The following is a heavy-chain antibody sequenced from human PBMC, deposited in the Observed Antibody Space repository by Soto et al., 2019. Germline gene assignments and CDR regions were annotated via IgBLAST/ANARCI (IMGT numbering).Heavy chain of an antibody. D-gene: IGHD3-3*01. Sequence: SETLSLTCTVSGVSISSGGYYWSWIRQHPGKGLEWIGYIYYSGSTYYNPSLKSRVTISVDTSKNQFSLKLSSVTAADTAVYYCARDNKRVFGVVTRGSFDYWGQGTLVTVSS. CDR1: GVSISSGGYY. CDR2: IYYSGST. V-gene: IGHV4-31*03. J-gene: IGHJ4*02. CDR3: ARDNKRVFGVVTRGSFDY.